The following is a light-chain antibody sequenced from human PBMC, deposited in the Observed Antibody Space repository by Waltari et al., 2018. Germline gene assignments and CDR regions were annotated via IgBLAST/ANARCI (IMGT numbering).Light chain of an antibody. CDR1: QNIRTY. Sequence: DIQMTQSPSSLSASIGATTPVTCRASQNIRTYLNWYQQKPAKAPKLLIFGASTLPRGVPSRFSGSASGTEFTLTVTNLQPDDFATYFCQQSFSSPWTFGQGTTV. V-gene: IGKV1-39*01. CDR3: QQSFSSPWT. CDR2: GAS. J-gene: IGKJ1*01.